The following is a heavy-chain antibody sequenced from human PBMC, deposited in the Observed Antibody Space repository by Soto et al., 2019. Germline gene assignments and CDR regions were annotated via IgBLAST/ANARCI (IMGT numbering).Heavy chain of an antibody. CDR2: IWYDGSNK. V-gene: IGHV3-33*01. D-gene: IGHD6-19*01. CDR3: TGDSDTVAAIE. CDR1: GFIFSSYG. J-gene: IGHJ4*02. Sequence: QVRLVESGGGVVQPGRSLRLSCAASGFIFSSYGMHWVRQAPGKGLEWVSHIWYDGSNKYYGDSLKGRVTISRDNSQSTLFLQLHSLTAEDTAVYYCTGDSDTVAAIEWGQGTLVTVSS.